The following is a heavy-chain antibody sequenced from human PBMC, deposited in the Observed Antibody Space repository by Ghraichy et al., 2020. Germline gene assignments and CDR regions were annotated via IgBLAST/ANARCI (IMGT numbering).Heavy chain of an antibody. CDR1: GGSFSGYY. D-gene: IGHD3-9*01. J-gene: IGHJ4*02. V-gene: IGHV4-34*01. CDR3: AAVYFRFGY. Sequence: ETLSLTCAVYGGSFSGYYWSWIRQPPGKGLEWIGEINHSGSTNYNPSLKSRVTISVDTSKNQFSLKLSSVTAADTAVYYCAAVYFRFGYWGQGTLVTVSS. CDR2: INHSGST.